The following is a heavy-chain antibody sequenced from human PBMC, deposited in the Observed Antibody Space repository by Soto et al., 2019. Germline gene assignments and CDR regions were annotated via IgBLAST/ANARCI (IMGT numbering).Heavy chain of an antibody. CDR3: ARPRSPLRGADAFDI. Sequence: GESLKISCKGSGYSFTSYWIGWVRQMPGKGLEWMGIIYPGDSDTRYSPSFQGQVTISADKSISTAYLQWSSLKASDTARYYCARPRSPLRGADAFDIWGQGTMVTVSS. CDR1: GYSFTSYW. J-gene: IGHJ3*02. CDR2: IYPGDSDT. D-gene: IGHD3-16*01. V-gene: IGHV5-51*01.